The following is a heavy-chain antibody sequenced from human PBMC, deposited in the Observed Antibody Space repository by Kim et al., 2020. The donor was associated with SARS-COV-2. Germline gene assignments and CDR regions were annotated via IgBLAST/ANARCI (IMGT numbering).Heavy chain of an antibody. Sequence: GGSLRLSCAASGFTFSSYEMNWVRQAPGKGLEWVLYISSSGSTIYYADSVKGRFTISRDNAKNSLYLQMNSLRAEDTAVYYCARVAFLEWYTPIDYWGQGTLVTVSS. CDR2: ISSSGSTI. V-gene: IGHV3-48*03. CDR3: ARVAFLEWYTPIDY. J-gene: IGHJ4*02. CDR1: GFTFSSYE. D-gene: IGHD3-3*02.